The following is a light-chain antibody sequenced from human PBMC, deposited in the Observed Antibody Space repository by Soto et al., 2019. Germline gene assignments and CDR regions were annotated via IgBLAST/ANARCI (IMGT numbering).Light chain of an antibody. V-gene: IGLV2-14*01. CDR2: EVS. J-gene: IGLJ2*01. Sequence: QSVLTQPASVSGSPGQSITISCTGTSSDVGGYNYVSWYQQHPGKVTKLMIYEVSNRPSGVSNRFSGSKSGNTASLTISGLQAEDEADYYCSSYTSSSTRVFGGGTKVTVL. CDR3: SSYTSSSTRV. CDR1: SSDVGGYNY.